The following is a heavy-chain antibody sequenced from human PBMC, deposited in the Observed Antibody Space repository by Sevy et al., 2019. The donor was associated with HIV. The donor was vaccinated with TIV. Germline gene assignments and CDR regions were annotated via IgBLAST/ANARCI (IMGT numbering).Heavy chain of an antibody. Sequence: VGSLRLSCAASGFTFSSYAMHWVRQAPGKGLEWVAVISYDGSNKYYADSVKGRFTISRDNSKNTLYLQMNSLRAEDTAVYYCARDDFIAARSFDYWGQGTLVTVSS. J-gene: IGHJ4*02. CDR3: ARDDFIAARSFDY. V-gene: IGHV3-30-3*01. D-gene: IGHD6-6*01. CDR2: ISYDGSNK. CDR1: GFTFSSYA.